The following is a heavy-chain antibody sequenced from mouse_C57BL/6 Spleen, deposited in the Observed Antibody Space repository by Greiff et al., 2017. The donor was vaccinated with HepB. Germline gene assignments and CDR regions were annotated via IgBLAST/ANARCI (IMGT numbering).Heavy chain of an antibody. V-gene: IGHV1-55*01. CDR3: ANYGSSYDYYAMDY. Sequence: QVQLKESGAELVKPGASVKMSCKASGYTFTSYWITWVKQRPGQGLEWIGDIYPGSGSTNYNEKFKSKATLTVDTSSSTAYMQLSSLTSEDSAVYYCANYGSSYDYYAMDYWGQGTSVTVSS. CDR2: IYPGSGST. CDR1: GYTFTSYW. D-gene: IGHD1-1*01. J-gene: IGHJ4*01.